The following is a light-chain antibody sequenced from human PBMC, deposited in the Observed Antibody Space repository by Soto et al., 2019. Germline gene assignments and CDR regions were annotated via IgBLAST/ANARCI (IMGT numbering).Light chain of an antibody. V-gene: IGKV1-9*01. CDR2: AAS. CDR3: QGLNDYPIT. J-gene: IGKJ5*01. Sequence: DIQLTQSPSFLSASVGDRVTITCRASQGISSYLAWYQQKPGKAHKVLIYAASTMQSGVPSRFSGSGSGTEFTRTISSLQPEYVATYYCQGLNDYPITFGQGTRLEI. CDR1: QGISSY.